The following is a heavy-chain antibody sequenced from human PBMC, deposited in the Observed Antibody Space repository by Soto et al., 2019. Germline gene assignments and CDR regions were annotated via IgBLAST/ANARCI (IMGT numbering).Heavy chain of an antibody. V-gene: IGHV1-3*01. CDR2: INAGNGNT. J-gene: IGHJ4*02. Sequence: ASVKVSCKASGYTFTSYAMHWVRQAPGQRLEWMGWINAGNGNTKYSQKFQGRVTITRDTSASTAYMELSSLRSEDTAAYYCARGAAAAMPFDYWGQGTLVTVSS. CDR3: ARGAAAAMPFDY. CDR1: GYTFTSYA. D-gene: IGHD6-13*01.